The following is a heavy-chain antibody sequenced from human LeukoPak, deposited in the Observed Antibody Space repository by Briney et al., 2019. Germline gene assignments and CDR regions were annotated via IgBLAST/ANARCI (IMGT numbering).Heavy chain of an antibody. CDR1: GGSISSSNW. V-gene: IGHV4-4*02. CDR2: MFHSGST. D-gene: IGHD6-19*01. J-gene: IGHJ4*02. CDR3: AKEGGIAVAGLFSY. Sequence: SETLSLTCAVSGGSISSSNWWSWVRQPPGKGLEWFGEMFHSGSTKYNPSLKSRVTISVDTSKNQFSLKLNSVTAADTAVYYCAKEGGIAVAGLFSYWGQGTLVTVSS.